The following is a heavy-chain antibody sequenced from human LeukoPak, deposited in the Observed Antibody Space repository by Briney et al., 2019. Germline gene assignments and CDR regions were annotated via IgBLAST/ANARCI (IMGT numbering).Heavy chain of an antibody. CDR3: ARAPSEIGGYYPEYFRH. CDR2: IRGGGDNT. J-gene: IGHJ1*01. CDR1: GFTFSSYP. V-gene: IGHV3-23*01. Sequence: PGGSLRLSCAASGFTFSSYPMHWVRQAPGKGLEWVSGIRGGGDNTVYADSVKGRFTISRDNAKNTVSLQMNSLRAEDTGVYYCARAPSEIGGYYPEYFRHWGQGTLVTVSS. D-gene: IGHD3-22*01.